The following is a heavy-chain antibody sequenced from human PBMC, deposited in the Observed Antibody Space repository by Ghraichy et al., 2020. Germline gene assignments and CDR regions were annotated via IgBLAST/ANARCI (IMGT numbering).Heavy chain of an antibody. D-gene: IGHD3-22*01. CDR1: GFTFSSYE. CDR3: ARDHDSSGYYY. CDR2: ISSSGSTI. J-gene: IGHJ4*02. V-gene: IGHV3-48*03. Sequence: GGSLRLSCAASGFTFSSYEMNWVRQAPGKGLEWVSYISSSGSTIYYADSVKGRFTISRDNAKNSLYLQMNSLRAEDTAVYYCARDHDSSGYYYWGQGTLVTVSS.